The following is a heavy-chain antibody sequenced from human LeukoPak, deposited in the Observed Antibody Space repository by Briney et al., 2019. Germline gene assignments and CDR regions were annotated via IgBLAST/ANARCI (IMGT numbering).Heavy chain of an antibody. CDR3: ARGRGRVAKVLVTPQKYHFDY. Sequence: SETLSLTCAVYGGSFSGYSWGWIRQPPGKGLVWIGEINQSGSTNYNPSLKSRVTISVDTSKNQFSLKLSSVTAADTAVYYCARGRGRVAKVLVTPQKYHFDYLGQGTLVTVSS. V-gene: IGHV4-34*01. D-gene: IGHD2-21*02. CDR2: INQSGST. J-gene: IGHJ4*02. CDR1: GGSFSGYS.